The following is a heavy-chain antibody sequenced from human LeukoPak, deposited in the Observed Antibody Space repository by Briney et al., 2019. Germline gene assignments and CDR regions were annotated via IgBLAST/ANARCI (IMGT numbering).Heavy chain of an antibody. J-gene: IGHJ4*02. D-gene: IGHD5-18*01. CDR1: GGSISSGGYY. V-gene: IGHV4-31*03. CDR2: IYYSGST. Sequence: SQTLSLTCTVSGGSISSGGYYWSWIRQHPGKGLEWIGYIYYSGSTYYNPSLKSRVTISVDTSKNQFSLRLSSVTAADTAVYYCARVMSGVGYSYGLYFDYWGQGTLVTVSS. CDR3: ARVMSGVGYSYGLYFDY.